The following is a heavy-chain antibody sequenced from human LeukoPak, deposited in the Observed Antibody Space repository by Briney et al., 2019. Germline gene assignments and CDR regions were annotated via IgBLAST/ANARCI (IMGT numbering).Heavy chain of an antibody. CDR3: ARAPSSYESGNGYPNLGWLDP. V-gene: IGHV4-38-2*02. J-gene: IGHJ5*02. D-gene: IGHD5-24*01. CDR2: FHRGRI. CDR1: GYPIGLDYY. Sequence: SEPLSLTCKVSGYPIGLDYYWVWIRQAPGRGLQWIGGFHRGRIQYNSALKSRVAISIDSSKNQFSLRMWPVTAADTAFYFCARAPSSYESGNGYPNLGWLDPWGQGALVTVSS.